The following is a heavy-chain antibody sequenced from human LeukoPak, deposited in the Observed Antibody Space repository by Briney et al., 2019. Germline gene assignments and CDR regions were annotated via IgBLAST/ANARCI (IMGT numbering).Heavy chain of an antibody. CDR3: AGEGIRLSGNARPHDAFDI. J-gene: IGHJ3*02. CDR1: GYIFSNYG. Sequence: ASVKVSCKASGYIFSNYGITWVRRAPGHGLEWMGWISGHSGNTNYAQKFQDRATMTTDTSTSTAYMELSSLRSEDTAVYYCAGEGIRLSGNARPHDAFDIWGQGTMVTVSS. D-gene: IGHD4-23*01. CDR2: ISGHSGNT. V-gene: IGHV1-18*01.